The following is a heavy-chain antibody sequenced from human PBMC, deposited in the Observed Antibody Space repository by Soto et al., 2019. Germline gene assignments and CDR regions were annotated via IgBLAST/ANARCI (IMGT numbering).Heavy chain of an antibody. CDR2: ISYDGSNK. D-gene: IGHD3-10*01. Sequence: GGSLRLSCAASGFTFSSYGMHWVRQAPGKGLEWVAVISYDGSNKYYADSVKGRFTISRDNSKNTLYLQMNSLRAEDTAVYYCAKDYGSGSYYPGDYYYYYGMDVWGQGTTVTVSS. CDR1: GFTFSSYG. CDR3: AKDYGSGSYYPGDYYYYYGMDV. J-gene: IGHJ6*02. V-gene: IGHV3-30*18.